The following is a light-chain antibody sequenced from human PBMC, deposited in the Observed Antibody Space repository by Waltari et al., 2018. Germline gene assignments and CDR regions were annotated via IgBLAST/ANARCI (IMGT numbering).Light chain of an antibody. CDR3: AAWDDSLSGWV. CDR1: SSTIGANY. V-gene: IGLV1-47*01. CDR2: RNN. J-gene: IGLJ3*02. Sequence: QSVLTQLPSASGTSGQGVTISCSGSSSTIGANYVNWYQQFPGTSPRRLIHRNNQRPSGVPDRFSGSKSGTSAFLVISGLRSEDEADYHCAAWDDSLSGWVFGGGTKVTVL.